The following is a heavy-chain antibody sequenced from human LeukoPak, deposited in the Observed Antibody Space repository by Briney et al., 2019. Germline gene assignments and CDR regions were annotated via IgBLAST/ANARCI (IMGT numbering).Heavy chain of an antibody. Sequence: SETLSLTCAVYGGSFSSYYWKWLRQPPGKGVEWVGEISHSGSANYNPSLKRRGIISVAQSKTQFSLNLSSLTAAHTAVYYCARGQADTMVRGFFDYYYHYYGLDVWGKGTTVTVSS. CDR3: ARGQADTMVRGFFDYYYHYYGLDV. D-gene: IGHD3-10*01. V-gene: IGHV4-34*01. J-gene: IGHJ6*04. CDR1: GGSFSSYY. CDR2: ISHSGSA.